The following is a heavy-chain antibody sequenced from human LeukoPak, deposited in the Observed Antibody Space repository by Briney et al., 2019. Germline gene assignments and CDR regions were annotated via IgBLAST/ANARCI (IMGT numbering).Heavy chain of an antibody. J-gene: IGHJ3*02. CDR3: AKDLARGGSQDAFDI. CDR2: ISGSGGST. CDR1: GFTFSSYS. V-gene: IGHV3-23*01. Sequence: PGGSLRLSCAASGFTFSSYSMSWVRQAPGKGLEWVSAISGSGGSTYYADSVKGRFTISRDNSKNTLYLQMNSLRAEDTAVYYCAKDLARGGSQDAFDIWGQGTMVTVSS. D-gene: IGHD2-15*01.